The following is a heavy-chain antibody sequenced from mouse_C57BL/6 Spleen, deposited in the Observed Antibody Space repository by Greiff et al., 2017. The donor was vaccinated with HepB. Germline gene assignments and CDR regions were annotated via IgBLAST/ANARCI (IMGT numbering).Heavy chain of an antibody. CDR1: GYTFTSYW. J-gene: IGHJ2*01. D-gene: IGHD2-4*01. CDR2: IYPGSGST. CDR3: ARERRLRDYFDY. V-gene: IGHV1-55*01. Sequence: QVQLQQPGAELVKPGASVKMSCKASGYTFTSYWITWVKQRPGQGLEWIGDIYPGSGSTNYNEKFKSKATLTVDTSSSTAYMQLSSLTSEDSAVYYCARERRLRDYFDYWGQGTTLTVSS.